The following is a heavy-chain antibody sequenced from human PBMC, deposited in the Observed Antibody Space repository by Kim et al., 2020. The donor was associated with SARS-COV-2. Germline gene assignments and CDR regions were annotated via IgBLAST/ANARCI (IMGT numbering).Heavy chain of an antibody. V-gene: IGHV4-4*02. J-gene: IGHJ4*02. Sequence: NYHPALQSRVPISVDKSKNQFSLKLSSVTAADTAVYYCARAGLFVSEIDYWGQGTLVTVSS. D-gene: IGHD3-3*01. CDR3: ARAGLFVSEIDY.